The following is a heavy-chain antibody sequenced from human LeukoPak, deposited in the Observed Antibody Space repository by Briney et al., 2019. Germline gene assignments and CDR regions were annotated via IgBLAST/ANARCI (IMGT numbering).Heavy chain of an antibody. Sequence: ASVKVSCKASGYTFTSYAMHWVRQAPGQRLEWMGWINAGNGNTKYSQKFQGRVTITRDTSASTAYMELSSLRSEDTAVYYCARLNVDYYGSGSYFFDYRGQGTLVTVSS. D-gene: IGHD3-10*01. CDR2: INAGNGNT. CDR1: GYTFTSYA. J-gene: IGHJ4*02. V-gene: IGHV1-3*01. CDR3: ARLNVDYYGSGSYFFDY.